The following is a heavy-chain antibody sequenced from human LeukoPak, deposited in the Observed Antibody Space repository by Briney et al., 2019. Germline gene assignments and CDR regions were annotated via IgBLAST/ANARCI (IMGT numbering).Heavy chain of an antibody. V-gene: IGHV4-30-4*08. CDR2: IYYSGST. Sequence: MPSETLSLTCTVSGGSISSGDYYWSWIRQPPGKGLEWIGYIYYSGSTYYNPSLKSRVTMSVDTSKNQFSLKLSSVTAADTAVYYCASFHPYSGSYDYWGQGTLVTVSS. CDR3: ASFHPYSGSYDY. J-gene: IGHJ4*02. D-gene: IGHD1-26*01. CDR1: GGSISSGDYY.